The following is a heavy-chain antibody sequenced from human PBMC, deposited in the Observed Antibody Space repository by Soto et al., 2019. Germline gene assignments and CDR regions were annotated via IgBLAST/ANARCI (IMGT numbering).Heavy chain of an antibody. Sequence: QVQLQESGPGLVQPSQTLSLTCTVSGGSISSGGYYWSWIRQHPGKGLEWIGYIYSSGITYYNPSLKSRVTMSVDMSKTQFSLRLSSVTAADTAGYYCATKPNGLYYFDYWGQGTLVTVSS. J-gene: IGHJ4*02. CDR1: GGSISSGGYY. CDR2: IYSSGIT. D-gene: IGHD2-8*01. CDR3: ATKPNGLYYFDY. V-gene: IGHV4-31*03.